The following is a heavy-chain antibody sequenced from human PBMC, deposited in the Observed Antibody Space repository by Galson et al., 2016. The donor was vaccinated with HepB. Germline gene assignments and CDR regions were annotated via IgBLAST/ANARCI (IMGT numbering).Heavy chain of an antibody. CDR3: AKGGDFGWYYFDY. V-gene: IGHV3-23*01. CDR2: ISGTGGTT. J-gene: IGHJ4*02. Sequence: SLRLSCAGSEFMFNDYAMTWVRQAPGKGLEWVSSISGTGGTTYYADSVKGRFTISRDNSKSTLYLQMNSLRAEDTAVYYCAKGGDFGWYYFDYWGQGTQVTVSS. D-gene: IGHD6-19*01. CDR1: EFMFNDYA.